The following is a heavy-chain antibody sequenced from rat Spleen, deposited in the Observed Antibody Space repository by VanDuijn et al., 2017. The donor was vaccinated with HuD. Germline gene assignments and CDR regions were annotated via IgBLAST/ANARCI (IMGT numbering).Heavy chain of an antibody. CDR1: GFTFSDYY. V-gene: IGHV5-20*01. D-gene: IGHD1-2*01. Sequence: EVQLVESGGGLVQPGRSLKLSCAASGFTFSDYYMAWVRQAPKKGLEWVASITNASGGTHYPDSVKGRFTISRDVAKSTLYLQMNNLRSEDTATYYCTTSNYYSSFIYLDAWGQGASVTVSS. J-gene: IGHJ4*01. CDR2: ITNASGGT. CDR3: TTSNYYSSFIYLDA.